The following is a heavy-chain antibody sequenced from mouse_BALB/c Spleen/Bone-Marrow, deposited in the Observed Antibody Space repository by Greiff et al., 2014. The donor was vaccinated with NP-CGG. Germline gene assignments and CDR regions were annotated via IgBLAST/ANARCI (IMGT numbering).Heavy chain of an antibody. CDR2: INPDSRTI. V-gene: IGHV4-1*02. D-gene: IGHD1-2*01. CDR3: ARNGYYGWMTY. CDR1: GFDFSGCW. J-gene: IGHJ3*01. Sequence: EVKVEESGGGLVQPGGSLKLSCAASGFDFSGCWMTWVRQAPGKGLEWIGEINPDSRTINYKPSLKEKFIMSRDNAKNTLYLQMSKVRSEDTALYYCARNGYYGWMTYWGQGTLVTVSA.